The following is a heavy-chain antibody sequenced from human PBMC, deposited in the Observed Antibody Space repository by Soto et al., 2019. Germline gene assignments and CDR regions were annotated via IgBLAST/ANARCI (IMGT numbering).Heavy chain of an antibody. CDR2: TSEDGTVT. J-gene: IGHJ3*01. V-gene: IGHV3-30*07. CDR3: ARRFCSCGRCKGNDGFDV. CDR1: GCIFKEYV. Sequence: QVQLVESGGDVVQPGRSLRLSCVVSGCIFKEYVFHWVRQAPGKGLDWVAVTSEDGTVTYYAESVKGRFATSRDTSKNTVYLEMNSLRVEDTAVYYGARRFCSCGRCKGNDGFDVWGQGTLVTVSS. D-gene: IGHD2-15*01.